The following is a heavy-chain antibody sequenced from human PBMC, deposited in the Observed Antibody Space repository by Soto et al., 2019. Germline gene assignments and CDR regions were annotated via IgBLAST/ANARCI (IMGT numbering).Heavy chain of an antibody. CDR3: ASQYYYYGMDV. V-gene: IGHV4-59*01. Sequence: SETLSLTCTVSGGSISSYYWSWIRQPPGKGLEWIGYIYYSGSTNYNPSLKSRVTISVDTSKNQFSLKLSSVTAADTAVYYCASQYYYYGMDVWGQGTTVTVSS. CDR1: GGSISSYY. J-gene: IGHJ6*02. CDR2: IYYSGST.